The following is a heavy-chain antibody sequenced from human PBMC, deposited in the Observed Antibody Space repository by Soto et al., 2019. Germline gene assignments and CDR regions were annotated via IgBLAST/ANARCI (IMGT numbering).Heavy chain of an antibody. J-gene: IGHJ6*02. V-gene: IGHV3-74*01. D-gene: IGHD3-3*01. CDR3: SRGGFHTSYYYAMDV. CDR2: INSDGSST. Sequence: EVQLVESGGGLVQPGGSLRISCAASGFTFSTYWMHWVRQAPGKGLVRVSRINSDGSSTSHADSVKGRFTVSRDNAKNPLYLQMNSLRGDDTAVYYCSRGGFHTSYYYAMDVCGQRTTVTVSS. CDR1: GFTFSTYW.